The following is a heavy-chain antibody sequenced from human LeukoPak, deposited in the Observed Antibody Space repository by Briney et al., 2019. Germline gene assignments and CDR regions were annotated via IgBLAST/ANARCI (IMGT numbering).Heavy chain of an antibody. CDR2: IYYSGST. D-gene: IGHD2-8*02. V-gene: IGHV4-39*01. J-gene: IGHJ2*01. CDR1: GGSISSSSYY. CDR3: AGFLVVSWYFDL. Sequence: SETLSLTCTVSGGSISSSSYYWGWIRQPPGKGLEWIGSIYYSGSTYYNPSLKSRVTISVDTSKNQFSLKLSSVTAADTAVYYCAGFLVVSWYFDLWGRGTLVTVSS.